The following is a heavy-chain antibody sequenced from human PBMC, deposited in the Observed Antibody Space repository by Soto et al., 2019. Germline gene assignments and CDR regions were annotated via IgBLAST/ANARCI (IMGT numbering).Heavy chain of an antibody. J-gene: IGHJ4*02. CDR1: GFTFSNAW. CDR3: TTDVKDEWLLRDY. CDR2: VKSKTDGGTT. V-gene: IGHV3-15*01. Sequence: GGSLRLSCAASGFTFSNAWMSWVRQAPGKGLEWVGRVKSKTDGGTTDYAAPVKGRFTISRDDSKNTLYLQMNSLKTEDTAVYYCTTDVKDEWLLRDYWGQGTLVTVSS. D-gene: IGHD3-22*01.